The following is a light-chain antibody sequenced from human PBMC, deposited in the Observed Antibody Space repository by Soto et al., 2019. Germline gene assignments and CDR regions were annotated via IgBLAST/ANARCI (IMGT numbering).Light chain of an antibody. V-gene: IGKV4-1*01. Sequence: DIVLTQSPDSLAVSLGERATINCKSSQSVLYSSNNKNFLTWYQQKPGQPPRLLIYWASSRESGVPDRFSGSGSGTDFALTISSLQPEDVAVYYCHQFYSTWTFGLGTKVEIK. CDR2: WAS. CDR3: HQFYSTWT. J-gene: IGKJ1*01. CDR1: QSVLYSSNNKNF.